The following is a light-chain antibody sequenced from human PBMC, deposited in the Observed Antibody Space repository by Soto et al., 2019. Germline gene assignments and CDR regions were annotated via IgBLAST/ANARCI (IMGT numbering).Light chain of an antibody. CDR3: QQYNSYSPAT. J-gene: IGKJ1*01. V-gene: IGKV1-5*01. Sequence: DIQMTQSPSMLSASVGDRVTIACRASQSIRRWLAWYQQKPGKAPKLLIFDASTLESGVPSRFSGRGSETEFTITISSLQPDDFATYDCQQYNSYSPATFGQGTKVEI. CDR2: DAS. CDR1: QSIRRW.